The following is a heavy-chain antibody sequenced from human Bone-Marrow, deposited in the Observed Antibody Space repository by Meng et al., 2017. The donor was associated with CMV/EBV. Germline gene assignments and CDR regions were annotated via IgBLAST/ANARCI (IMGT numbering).Heavy chain of an antibody. CDR3: AREKNYGSGSYIHYGMDV. J-gene: IGHJ6*02. Sequence: GESLKISCAASGFTFSDYYMSWIRQAPGKGLEWVSYISSSGSTIYYADSVKSRFTISRDNAKNSLYLQMNSLRAEDTAVYYCAREKNYGSGSYIHYGMDVWGQGTTVTVSS. V-gene: IGHV3-11*01. CDR2: ISSSGSTI. CDR1: GFTFSDYY. D-gene: IGHD3-10*01.